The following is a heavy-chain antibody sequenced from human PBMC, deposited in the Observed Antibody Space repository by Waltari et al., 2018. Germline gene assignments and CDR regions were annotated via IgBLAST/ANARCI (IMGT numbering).Heavy chain of an antibody. V-gene: IGHV4-59*01. J-gene: IGHJ5*02. CDR3: ARQVAGVEPPAIWGFDP. D-gene: IGHD2-2*01. Sequence: QVRLQESGPGLVKTSETLSLTCTVSGGSLTNFYWTWIRQTPEKGLEWIGSIYYGGSTHYNPSLKGRVTMSRDMSKNEFSLKLNSVTSEDTAVYYCARQVAGVEPPAIWGFDPWGQGILVTVSS. CDR2: IYYGGST. CDR1: GGSLTNFY.